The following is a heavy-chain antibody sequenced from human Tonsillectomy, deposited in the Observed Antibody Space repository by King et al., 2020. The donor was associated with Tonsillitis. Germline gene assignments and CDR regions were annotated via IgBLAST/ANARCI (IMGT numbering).Heavy chain of an antibody. D-gene: IGHD3-22*01. CDR3: AREIIGITMIVVVPLDY. J-gene: IGHJ4*02. CDR2: ISGSGSFT. CDR1: GFSFSSYS. Sequence: VQLVESGGGLVKPGGSLRLSCGASGFSFSSYSMNWVRQAPGKGLEWLSSISGSGSFTYYADSVKGRFTVSRDNPNNALYLHINSLRDDDTAVYYCAREIIGITMIVVVPLDYWGQGALVTVSS. V-gene: IGHV3-21*01.